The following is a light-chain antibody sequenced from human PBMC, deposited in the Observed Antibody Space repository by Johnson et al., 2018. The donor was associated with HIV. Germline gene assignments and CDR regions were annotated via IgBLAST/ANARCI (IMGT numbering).Light chain of an antibody. V-gene: IGLV1-51*02. J-gene: IGLJ1*01. Sequence: HSVLTQPPSVSAAPGQKVTISCSGSSSDIVNNYVSWYQQLPGTAPKLLIYENNKRPSGIPDRFSGSKSGTSATLGITGLQTGDEADYYCGTWDSSLSAGVFGTGTKVTVL. CDR1: SSDIVNNY. CDR2: ENN. CDR3: GTWDSSLSAGV.